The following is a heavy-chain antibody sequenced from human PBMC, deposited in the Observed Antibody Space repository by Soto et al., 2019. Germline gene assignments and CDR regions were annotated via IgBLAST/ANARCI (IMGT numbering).Heavy chain of an antibody. Sequence: GGSLRLSCAASGFTLSSYEMNWVRQAPGKGLEWVSYISSSGSTIYYADSVKGRFTISRDNAKNSLYLQMNSLRAEDTAVYYCARCYLDSSGYYYGMDVWGQGTTVTVSS. D-gene: IGHD2-2*03. CDR3: ARCYLDSSGYYYGMDV. J-gene: IGHJ6*02. CDR2: ISSSGSTI. V-gene: IGHV3-48*03. CDR1: GFTLSSYE.